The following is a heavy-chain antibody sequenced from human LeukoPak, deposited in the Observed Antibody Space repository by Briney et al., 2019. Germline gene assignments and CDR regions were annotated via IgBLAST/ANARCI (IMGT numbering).Heavy chain of an antibody. CDR1: GGSISSGDYY. V-gene: IGHV4-30-4*08. CDR2: IYYSGST. CDR3: ARVGSVYCSSTSCFDY. J-gene: IGHJ4*02. Sequence: PSETLSLTCTVSGGSISSGDYYWSWIRQPPGKGLEWIGYIYYSGSTHYNPSLKSRVTISVDTSKNQFTLKLSSVTAADTAVYYCARVGSVYCSSTSCFDYWGQGTLVTVSS. D-gene: IGHD2-2*01.